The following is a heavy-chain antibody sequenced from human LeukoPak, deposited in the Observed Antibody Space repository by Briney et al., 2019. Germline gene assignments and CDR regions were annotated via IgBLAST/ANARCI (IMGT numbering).Heavy chain of an antibody. D-gene: IGHD1-26*01. CDR1: GYSFTSYW. CDR3: ASGRDYFDY. CDR2: IDPRDSYT. J-gene: IGHJ4*02. V-gene: IGHV5-10-1*01. Sequence: GESLKISCKGSGYSFTSYWITWVRQMPGKGPEWMGRIDPRDSYTNYSPSFQGHVTISADKTISTAYLQWSSLKASDTAMYYCASGRDYFDYWGQGTLVTVSS.